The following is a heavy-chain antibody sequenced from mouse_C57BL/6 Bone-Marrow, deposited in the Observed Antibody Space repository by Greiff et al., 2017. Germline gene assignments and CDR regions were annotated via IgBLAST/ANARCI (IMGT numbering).Heavy chain of an antibody. CDR1: GFTFTDYY. CDR3: ARGLRRRDWYFDV. CDR2: VYPYNGGT. V-gene: IGHV1-36*01. D-gene: IGHD2-4*01. J-gene: IGHJ1*03. Sequence: EVNLVESGPVLVKPGPSVKISCKASGFTFTDYYMHWVKQSHGKSLEWIGLVYPYNGGTSYNQKFKGKATLTVDTSSSTAYMELNSLTSEDSAVYYCARGLRRRDWYFDVWGTGTTVTVSS.